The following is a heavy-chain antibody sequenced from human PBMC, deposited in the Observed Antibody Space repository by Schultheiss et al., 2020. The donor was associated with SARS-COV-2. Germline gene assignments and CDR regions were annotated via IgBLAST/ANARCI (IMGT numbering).Heavy chain of an antibody. V-gene: IGHV4-59*10. Sequence: SETLSLTCAVYGGSFSGYYWSWIRQPAGKGLEWIGRIYTSGSTNYNPSLKSRVTMSVDTSKNQFSLKLSSVTAADTAVYYCASTSSIAAAATFDYWGQGTLVTVSS. CDR1: GGSFSGYY. J-gene: IGHJ4*02. D-gene: IGHD6-13*01. CDR3: ASTSSIAAAATFDY. CDR2: IYTSGST.